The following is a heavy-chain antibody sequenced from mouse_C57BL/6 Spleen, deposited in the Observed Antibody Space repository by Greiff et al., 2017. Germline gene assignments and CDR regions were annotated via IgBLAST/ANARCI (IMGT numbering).Heavy chain of an antibody. CDR3: TTGGLLWFMDY. D-gene: IGHD2-2*01. J-gene: IGHJ4*01. V-gene: IGHV14-1*01. Sequence: EVQLQQSGAELVRPGASVKLSCTASGFNIKDYYMHWVKQRPEQGLEWIGRIDPEDGDTEYAPKFQSKATMTADTSSNTAYLHLSSLTSEDTAVYYCTTGGLLWFMDYWGQGTSVTVSS. CDR2: IDPEDGDT. CDR1: GFNIKDYY.